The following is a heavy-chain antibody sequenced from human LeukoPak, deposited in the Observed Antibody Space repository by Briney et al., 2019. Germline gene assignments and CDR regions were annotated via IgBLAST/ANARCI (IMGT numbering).Heavy chain of an antibody. CDR1: GYTFTGYY. D-gene: IGHD3-22*01. J-gene: IGHJ4*02. CDR2: INPNSGGT. CDR3: ARDYYDSSALDY. V-gene: IGHV1-2*06. Sequence: RASVKVSCTASGYTFTGYYMHWVRQAPGQGLEWMGRINPNSGGTNYAQKFQGRVTMTRDTSISTAYMELSRLRSDDTAVYYCARDYYDSSALDYWGQGTLVTVSS.